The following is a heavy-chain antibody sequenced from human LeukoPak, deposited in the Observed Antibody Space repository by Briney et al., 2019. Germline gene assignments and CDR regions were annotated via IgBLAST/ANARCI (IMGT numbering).Heavy chain of an antibody. V-gene: IGHV4-39*01. CDR1: GDSISSSSYC. D-gene: IGHD5-12*01. CDR3: ARHSRSAYTGYENAFDI. Sequence: SETLSLTCTVSGDSISSSSYCWDWIRQPPGKGQEWIGNIYNSANTHYNPSLKTRITMSVDTSKNQFSLKLNSVTAADTGIYYCARHSRSAYTGYENAFDIWGQGTMVTVSS. CDR2: IYNSANT. J-gene: IGHJ3*02.